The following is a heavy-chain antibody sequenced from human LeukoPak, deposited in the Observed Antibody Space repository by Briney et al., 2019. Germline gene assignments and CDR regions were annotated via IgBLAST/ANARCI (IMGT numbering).Heavy chain of an antibody. CDR1: GFTFSSYS. CDR2: ISSTYTI. D-gene: IGHD1-26*01. J-gene: IGHJ3*02. Sequence: GGSLRLSCAASGFTFSSYSMNWVRQAPGKGLEWISYISSTYTIDYTDSVKGRFTISRDNAKNSLYLQMNSLRADDTAVYYCARGLVLGASDIGGEGTMVTVSS. V-gene: IGHV3-48*01. CDR3: ARGLVLGASDI.